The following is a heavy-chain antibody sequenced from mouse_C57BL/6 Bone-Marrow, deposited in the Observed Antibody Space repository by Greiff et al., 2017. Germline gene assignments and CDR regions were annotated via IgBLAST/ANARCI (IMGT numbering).Heavy chain of an antibody. CDR1: GYTFTSYW. D-gene: IGHD3-2*02. J-gene: IGHJ3*01. Sequence: QVQLQQPGAELVKPGASVKLSCKASGYTFTSYWMHWVKQRPGQGLEWIGMIHPNSGSTNYNEKFKSKATLTVDKSSSTAYLQLSSLTSEDSAVYDCARGLRLPPWFAYWGQGTLVTVSA. CDR3: ARGLRLPPWFAY. V-gene: IGHV1-64*01. CDR2: IHPNSGST.